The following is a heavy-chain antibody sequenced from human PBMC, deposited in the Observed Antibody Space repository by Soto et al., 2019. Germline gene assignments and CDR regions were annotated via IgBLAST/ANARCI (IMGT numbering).Heavy chain of an antibody. CDR2: ISGGGGGT. CDR1: GFTFSSYA. CDR3: AKELLSESTGCDY. V-gene: IGHV3-23*01. J-gene: IGHJ4*02. D-gene: IGHD2-2*01. Sequence: EVQLLESGGGLVQPGGSLRLSCAASGFTFSSYAMSWVRQAPGKGLEWVSAISGGGGGTYYADSVKGRFTISRDNSKNTLYLQMNSLRAEDTAVYYCAKELLSESTGCDYWGQGTLVTVSS.